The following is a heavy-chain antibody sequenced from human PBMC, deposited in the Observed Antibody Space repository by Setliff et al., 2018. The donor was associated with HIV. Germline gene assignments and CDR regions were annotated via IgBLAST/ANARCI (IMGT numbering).Heavy chain of an antibody. CDR3: ARLRDMEWELIGLDY. J-gene: IGHJ4*02. CDR1: GGSISNYY. D-gene: IGHD1-26*01. Sequence: LSLTCTVSGGSISNYYWSWIRQSPEKGLEWIGHIHYSGSTNYNPSLKSRVTISLDTSKNQFSLKLSSVTAADTAIYYCARLRDMEWELIGLDYWGRGTLVTVSS. V-gene: IGHV4-59*01. CDR2: IHYSGST.